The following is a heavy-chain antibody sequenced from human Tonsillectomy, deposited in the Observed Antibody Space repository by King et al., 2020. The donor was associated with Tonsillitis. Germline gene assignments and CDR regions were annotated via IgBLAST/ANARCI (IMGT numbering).Heavy chain of an antibody. CDR2: ISSSSSYI. V-gene: IGHV3-21*01. CDR1: GFTFSSYS. D-gene: IGHD3-3*01. Sequence: VQLVESGGGLVKPGGSLRLSCAASGFTFSSYSMNWVRQAPGKGLEWVSSISSSSSYIYYADSVKGRFTISRDNAKNSLYLQMNSLRAEDTAVYYCARGEVAPGYYDFWSGSNEIPTFDYWGQGTLVTVSS. CDR3: ARGEVAPGYYDFWSGSNEIPTFDY. J-gene: IGHJ4*02.